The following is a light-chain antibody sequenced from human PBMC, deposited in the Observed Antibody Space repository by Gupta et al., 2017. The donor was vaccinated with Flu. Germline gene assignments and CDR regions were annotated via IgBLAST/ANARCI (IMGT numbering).Light chain of an antibody. CDR3: QQSYSTPYT. J-gene: IGKJ2*01. CDR2: AAS. Sequence: DIQMTQSPSSLSASVGERVTLTCRATQSISIYLNWYQQKPGKAPKLLIYAASSVQSGVPSRFSGSGSGTDFTLTISRLQPEDFGTYYCQQSYSTPYTFGQGTKMDIK. V-gene: IGKV1-39*01. CDR1: QSISIY.